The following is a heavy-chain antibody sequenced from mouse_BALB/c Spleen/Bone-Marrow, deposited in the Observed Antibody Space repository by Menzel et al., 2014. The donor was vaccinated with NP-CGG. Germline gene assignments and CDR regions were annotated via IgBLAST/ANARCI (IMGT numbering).Heavy chain of an antibody. V-gene: IGHV1-9*01. Sequence: VMLVESGAELMKPGASMKISCKATGYTFSSYWIEWVKQRPGHGLEWIGEILPGSGSTNYNERFKGKATFTADTSSNTAYMQLSSLTSEDSAVYYCARAYYVNYDAMDYWGQGTSATVSS. J-gene: IGHJ4*01. CDR1: GYTFSSYW. D-gene: IGHD2-10*01. CDR3: ARAYYVNYDAMDY. CDR2: ILPGSGST.